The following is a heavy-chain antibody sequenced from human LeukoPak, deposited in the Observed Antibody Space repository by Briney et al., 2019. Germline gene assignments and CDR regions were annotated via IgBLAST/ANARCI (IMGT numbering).Heavy chain of an antibody. V-gene: IGHV4-39*07. Sequence: PSETLSLTCTVSGGSISSSSYYWGWIRQPPGKGLEWIGSIYYSGSTYYNPSLKSRVTISVDTSKNQFSLKLSSVTAADTAVYYCARGPPYYDFWSGYHDAFDIWGQGTMVTVSS. D-gene: IGHD3-3*01. CDR2: IYYSGST. CDR3: ARGPPYYDFWSGYHDAFDI. J-gene: IGHJ3*02. CDR1: GGSISSSSYY.